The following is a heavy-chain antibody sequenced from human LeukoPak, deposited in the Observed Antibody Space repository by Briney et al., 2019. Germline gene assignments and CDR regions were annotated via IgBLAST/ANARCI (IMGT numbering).Heavy chain of an antibody. J-gene: IGHJ4*02. CDR2: INPNSGGT. V-gene: IGHV1-2*02. D-gene: IGHD3-22*01. CDR1: GYTFSDYY. Sequence: GASVKVSCKAPGYTFSDYYMHWVRQAPGQGLEWMGWINPNSGGTKYAQKFQGRVTMTRDTSISAAYMELSRLRSDDTAVYYCAGVYYDGSGSFDYWGQGTLVTVSS. CDR3: AGVYYDGSGSFDY.